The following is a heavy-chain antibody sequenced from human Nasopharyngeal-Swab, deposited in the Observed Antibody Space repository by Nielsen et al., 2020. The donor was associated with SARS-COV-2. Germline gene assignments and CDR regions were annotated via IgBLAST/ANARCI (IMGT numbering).Heavy chain of an antibody. CDR2: ISSSSSYI. CDR3: ARTDGYTLNNAFDI. V-gene: IGHV3-21*01. Sequence: GGSLRLSCAASGFTFSSYSMNWVRQAPGKGLEWVSSISSSSSYIYYADPVKGRFTISRDNAKNSLYLQMNSLKAEDTAVYYCARTDGYTLNNAFDIWGQGTMVTVSS. D-gene: IGHD5-24*01. J-gene: IGHJ3*02. CDR1: GFTFSSYS.